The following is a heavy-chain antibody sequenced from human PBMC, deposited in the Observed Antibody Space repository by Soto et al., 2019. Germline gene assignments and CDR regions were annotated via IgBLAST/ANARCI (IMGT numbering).Heavy chain of an antibody. D-gene: IGHD6-13*01. CDR3: ARDLAAVPRAFDY. J-gene: IGHJ4*02. V-gene: IGHV4-59*01. CDR2: VYYTGTT. Sequence: SETLSLTCTVSGGSISSYFYIWVRQPPGKGLEWIGSVYYTGTTDYNPSLKSRVTISVDTSKTQFSLNLRSVTTADTAVYYCARDLAAVPRAFDYWGRGTLVTVSS. CDR1: GGSISSYF.